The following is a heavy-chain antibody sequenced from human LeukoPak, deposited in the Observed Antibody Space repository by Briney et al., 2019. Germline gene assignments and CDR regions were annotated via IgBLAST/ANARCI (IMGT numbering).Heavy chain of an antibody. CDR1: GYSLSRGYH. CDR3: ARVNWNPDY. D-gene: IGHD1-1*01. V-gene: IGHV4-38-2*01. CDR2: IHHSGST. Sequence: SETLSLTCAVSGYSLSRGYHWGWIRQPPGKGLEWIGSIHHSGSTHYNSSLKSRVTISVDTSKNQFSLKVSSVTAADTAVYYCARVNWNPDYWGQGTLVTVSS. J-gene: IGHJ4*02.